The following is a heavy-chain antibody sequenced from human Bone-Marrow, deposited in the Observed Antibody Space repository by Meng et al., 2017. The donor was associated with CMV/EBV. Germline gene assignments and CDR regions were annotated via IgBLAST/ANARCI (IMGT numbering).Heavy chain of an antibody. CDR2: IYWNDDK. J-gene: IGHJ4*02. CDR1: FSLSTSGVG. Sequence: FSLSTSGVGVGWIRQPPGKALEWLALIYWNDDKRYSPSLKSRLTITKDTSKNQVVLTMTNMDPEDTAIYYCARGEFYYDGSGYRSFDYWGQGTLVTVSS. CDR3: ARGEFYYDGSGYRSFDY. D-gene: IGHD3-22*01. V-gene: IGHV2-5*01.